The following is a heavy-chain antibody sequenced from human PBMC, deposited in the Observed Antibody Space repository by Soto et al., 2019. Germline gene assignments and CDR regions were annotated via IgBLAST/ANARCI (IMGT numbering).Heavy chain of an antibody. Sequence: QVQLVESGGGLVKPGGSLRLSCAASGFTFSDYYMSWIRRAPGKGLEWVSYISSSGSTIYYADSVKGRFTISRDNAKNSLYLQMNSLRAEDTAVYYCARAPPPLPVYYYCMDVWGKGTTVTVSS. J-gene: IGHJ6*03. CDR3: ARAPPPLPVYYYCMDV. CDR2: ISSSGSTI. CDR1: GFTFSDYY. V-gene: IGHV3-11*01.